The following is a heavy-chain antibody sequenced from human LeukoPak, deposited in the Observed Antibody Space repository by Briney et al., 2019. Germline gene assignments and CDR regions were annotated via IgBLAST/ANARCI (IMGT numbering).Heavy chain of an antibody. CDR3: ARSIAVGGNFDY. CDR1: GFTVSSNY. CDR2: IYSGGST. D-gene: IGHD6-13*01. J-gene: IGHJ4*02. V-gene: IGHV3-53*01. Sequence: GGSLRLSCAASGFTVSSNYMTWVRRAPGRGLEWVSVIYSGGSTYYADSVKGRFTISRDNSKNTLYLQMNSLRTEDTAVYYCARSIAVGGNFDYWGQGTLVTVSS.